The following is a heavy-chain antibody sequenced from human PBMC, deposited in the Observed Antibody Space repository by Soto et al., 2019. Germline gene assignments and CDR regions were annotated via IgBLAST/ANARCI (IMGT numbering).Heavy chain of an antibody. Sequence: SVKVSCKASGDTFNKYAFNWVRQAPGQGLEWMGGIIPIFGTPNYAQRVQGRVTITADESTSTAYMELSSLRSEDTAVYYCARGIDYGGVNRIDYWGQGALVTVSS. J-gene: IGHJ4*02. CDR1: GDTFNKYA. V-gene: IGHV1-69*13. CDR2: IIPIFGTP. CDR3: ARGIDYGGVNRIDY. D-gene: IGHD4-17*01.